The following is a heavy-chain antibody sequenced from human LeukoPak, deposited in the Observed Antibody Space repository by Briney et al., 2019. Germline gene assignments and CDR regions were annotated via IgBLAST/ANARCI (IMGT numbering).Heavy chain of an antibody. V-gene: IGHV3-23*01. Sequence: GGSLSLSCAAPGFSFGDFAMSGFRRAPGRGLGWVSALGGGGTDSYYADSVKGRFTISRDNSENMLYLQMNSLRAEDTAVYYCARSQPSVRRFDYWGQGTLVTVSS. CDR3: ARSQPSVRRFDY. J-gene: IGHJ4*02. D-gene: IGHD2-2*01. CDR2: LGGGGTDS. CDR1: GFSFGDFA.